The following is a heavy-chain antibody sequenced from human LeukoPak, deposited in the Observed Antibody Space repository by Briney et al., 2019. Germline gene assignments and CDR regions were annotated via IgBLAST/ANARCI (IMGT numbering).Heavy chain of an antibody. V-gene: IGHV4-34*01. CDR2: INHSGST. Sequence: PSETLSLTCAVYGGSFSGYYWSWIRQPPGKGLEWIGEINHSGSTNYNPSLKSRVTISVDTSKNQFSLKLYTVTAADTAVYYCARSRPASGSIDYWGQGTLLTVSS. D-gene: IGHD6-13*01. J-gene: IGHJ4*02. CDR3: ARSRPASGSIDY. CDR1: GGSFSGYY.